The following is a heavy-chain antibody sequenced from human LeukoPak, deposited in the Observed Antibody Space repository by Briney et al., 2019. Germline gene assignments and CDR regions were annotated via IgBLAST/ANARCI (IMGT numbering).Heavy chain of an antibody. CDR3: AKTYYDILTGYGGPYYMDV. J-gene: IGHJ6*03. CDR1: GGSISSYY. D-gene: IGHD3-9*01. V-gene: IGHV4-59*01. CDR2: IYYSGST. Sequence: SETLSLTCTVSGGSISSYYWSWIRQPPGKGLEWIGYIYYSGSTNYNPSLKSRVTISVDTSKNQFSLKLSSVTAADTAVYYCAKTYYDILTGYGGPYYMDVWGKGTTVTVSS.